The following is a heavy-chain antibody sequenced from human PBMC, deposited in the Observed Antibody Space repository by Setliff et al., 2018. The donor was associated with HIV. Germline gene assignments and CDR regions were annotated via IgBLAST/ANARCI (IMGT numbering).Heavy chain of an antibody. CDR2: IYISGST. J-gene: IGHJ5*02. CDR3: ARDRSSGWSKDWFDT. D-gene: IGHD6-19*01. Sequence: SETLSLTCTVAGGSISSYYWSWIRQPAGKGLEWIGHIYISGSTNYNPSFNSRVTMSVDTSKNQFSLRLTSVTAADTAMYHCARDRSSGWSKDWFDTWGQGILVTVSS. V-gene: IGHV4-4*07. CDR1: GGSISSYY.